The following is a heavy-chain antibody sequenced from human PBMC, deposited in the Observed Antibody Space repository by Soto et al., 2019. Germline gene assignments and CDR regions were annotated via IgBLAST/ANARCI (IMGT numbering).Heavy chain of an antibody. V-gene: IGHV4-59*01. Sequence: PSETLSLTCTVSGGSISRYYWTWIRQAPGKGLECIGYIHYSGSTTYNPSLKSRVTMSVDTSKNQFSLRLTSVTRADTAVYYCARDSGWAYSLDYWGQGALVTVS. CDR3: ARDSGWAYSLDY. J-gene: IGHJ4*02. D-gene: IGHD6-19*01. CDR2: IHYSGST. CDR1: GGSISRYY.